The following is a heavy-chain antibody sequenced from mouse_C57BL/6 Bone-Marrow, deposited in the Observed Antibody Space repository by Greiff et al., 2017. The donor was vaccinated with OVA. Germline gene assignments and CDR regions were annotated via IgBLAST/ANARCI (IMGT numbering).Heavy chain of an antibody. V-gene: IGHV5-12*01. Sequence: EVMLVESGGGLVQPGGSLKLSCAASGFTFSDYYMYWVRQTPEKRLEWVAYISNGGGSTYYPDTVKGRFTISRDNAKNTLYLQMSRLKSEDTAMYYCASLDYYGSSYKAMDYWGQGTSVTVSS. D-gene: IGHD1-1*01. CDR3: ASLDYYGSSYKAMDY. J-gene: IGHJ4*01. CDR2: ISNGGGST. CDR1: GFTFSDYY.